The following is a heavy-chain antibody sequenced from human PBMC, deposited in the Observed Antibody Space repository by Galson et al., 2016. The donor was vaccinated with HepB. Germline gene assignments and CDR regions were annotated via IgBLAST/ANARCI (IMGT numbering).Heavy chain of an antibody. D-gene: IGHD3-3*01. J-gene: IGHJ6*04. V-gene: IGHV4-39*01. CDR1: GDSIRTSSYF. CDR2: IYYTGST. Sequence: ETLSLTCSVSGDSIRTSSYFWFWIRQPPGKGLESIGSIYYTGSTNYNSALQSRLLISVDTSRNQFSLRLTSVTAADTAVYYCARLTSGYHYGMDVWGRGTTVIVSS. CDR3: ARLTSGYHYGMDV.